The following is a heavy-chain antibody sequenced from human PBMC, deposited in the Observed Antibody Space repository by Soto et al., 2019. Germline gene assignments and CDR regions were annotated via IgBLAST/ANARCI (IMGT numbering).Heavy chain of an antibody. Sequence: QVQLEQSGAEVKKPGASVKVSCKASGYTFTTYGISWVRQAPGQGLEWMGWINGYNGNTNYAQKLQGRVTMTTDTSTSTAYMELRSLRADDTAVYYCARDPVAGTYFDYWGQGTLVTVSS. V-gene: IGHV1-18*01. D-gene: IGHD6-19*01. CDR3: ARDPVAGTYFDY. CDR2: INGYNGNT. J-gene: IGHJ4*02. CDR1: GYTFTTYG.